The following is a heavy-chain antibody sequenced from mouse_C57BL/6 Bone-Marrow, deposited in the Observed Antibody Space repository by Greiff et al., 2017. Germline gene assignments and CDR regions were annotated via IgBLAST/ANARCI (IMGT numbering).Heavy chain of an antibody. D-gene: IGHD2-1*01. CDR1: GYTFTTYH. CDR2: FHPYNDDT. CDR3: ARGGNYGGYYFDY. V-gene: IGHV1-47*01. J-gene: IGHJ2*01. Sequence: VQLQQSGAELVKPGASVKMSCKASGYTFTTYHIEWMKQNHGKSLEWIGNFHPYNDDTKYNEKFKGKATLTVEKSSRTIYLELSRLKSDDAAVYYIARGGNYGGYYFDYGGQGTTLTGSS.